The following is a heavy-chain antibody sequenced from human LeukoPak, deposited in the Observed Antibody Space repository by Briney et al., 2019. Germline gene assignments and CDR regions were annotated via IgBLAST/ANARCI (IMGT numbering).Heavy chain of an antibody. V-gene: IGHV4-31*03. D-gene: IGHD6-13*01. CDR1: GGSISSGGYY. CDR2: IYYSGST. Sequence: PSETLSLTCTVSGGSISSGGYYWSWIRQHPGKGLEWIGYIYYSGSTYYNPSLKSRVTISVDTSKNQFSLKLSSVTAADTAVYYCARVISGGSSRTDTRRYFDLWGRGTLVTVSS. CDR3: ARVISGGSSRTDTRRYFDL. J-gene: IGHJ2*01.